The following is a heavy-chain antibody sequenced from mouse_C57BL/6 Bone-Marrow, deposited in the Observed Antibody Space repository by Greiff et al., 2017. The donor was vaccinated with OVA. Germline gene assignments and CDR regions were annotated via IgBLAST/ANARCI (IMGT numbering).Heavy chain of an antibody. D-gene: IGHD2-4*01. J-gene: IGHJ4*01. CDR2: IRSKSNNYAT. V-gene: IGHV10-1*01. Sequence: DVKLVESGGGLVQPKGSLKLSCAASGFSFNTYAMNWVRQAPGKGLEWVARIRSKSNNYATYYADSVKDRFTISRDDSESMLYLQMNNLKTEDTAMYYCVRYYYDYLMDYWGQGTSVTVSS. CDR3: VRYYYDYLMDY. CDR1: GFSFNTYA.